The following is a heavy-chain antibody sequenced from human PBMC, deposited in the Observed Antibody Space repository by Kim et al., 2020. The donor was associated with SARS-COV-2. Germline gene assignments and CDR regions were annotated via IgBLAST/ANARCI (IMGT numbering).Heavy chain of an antibody. CDR3: LTRDDVQTSGQKVDY. J-gene: IGHJ4*02. D-gene: IGHD2-15*01. Sequence: GAPVKGRFTISRDDSKNTMYLEMNSLKTEDTAVYYCLTRDDVQTSGQKVDYWGQGTLVTVSP. V-gene: IGHV3-15*01.